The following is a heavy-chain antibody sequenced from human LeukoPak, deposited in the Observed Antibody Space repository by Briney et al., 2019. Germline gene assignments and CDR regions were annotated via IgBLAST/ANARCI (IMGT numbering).Heavy chain of an antibody. J-gene: IGHJ2*01. CDR2: MNPNSGIT. CDR1: GYTFTNYD. V-gene: IGHV1-8*03. CDR3: ARAAYSSTWYSRYFDL. Sequence: ASVKVSCKASGYTFTNYDINWVRQATGQGLEWMGWMNPNSGITAYAQKFQGRVTITRNTSISTAYMELSSLRSEDTAVYYCARAAYSSTWYSRYFDLWGRGTLVTVSS. D-gene: IGHD6-13*01.